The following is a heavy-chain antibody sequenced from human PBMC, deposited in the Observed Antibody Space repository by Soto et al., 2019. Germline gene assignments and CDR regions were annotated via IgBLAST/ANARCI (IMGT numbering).Heavy chain of an antibody. CDR3: AAVPLTSGVVSGRFDP. D-gene: IGHD3-3*01. J-gene: IGHJ5*02. CDR2: ISHRGST. Sequence: QVHLQESGPRLVRPSGTLVLTCAVSGDSLSSDKWWTWVRQPPGKGLEWIGEISHRGSTNYSPSFKSRLSLSVYTTKTQFSLRLTSVTAADTAVYYCAAVPLTSGVVSGRFDPWGQGIKVTVSS. CDR1: GDSLSSDKW. V-gene: IGHV4-4*02.